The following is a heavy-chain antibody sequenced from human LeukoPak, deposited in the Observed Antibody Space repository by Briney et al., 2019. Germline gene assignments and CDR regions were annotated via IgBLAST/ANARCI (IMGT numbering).Heavy chain of an antibody. CDR2: IYYIGST. D-gene: IGHD3-3*01. J-gene: IGHJ4*02. CDR1: GGSISSSGYY. V-gene: IGHV4-31*03. CDR3: ARVRDDFFFDF. Sequence: PSQTLSLTCSVSGGSISSSGYYWSWIRQHPGKGLEWIGYIYYIGSTYYNPSLESRVTISVDTSTDQFSLMVASVTAADTAVYYCARVRDDFFFDFWGQGTLVTVS.